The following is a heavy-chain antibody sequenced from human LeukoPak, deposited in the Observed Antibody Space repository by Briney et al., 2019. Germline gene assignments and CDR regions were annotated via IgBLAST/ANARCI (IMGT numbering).Heavy chain of an antibody. CDR2: INHSGST. D-gene: IGHD5-12*01. CDR3: ARGDVDIVATIGPDYYYYYGMDV. J-gene: IGHJ6*02. V-gene: IGHV4-34*01. Sequence: SETLSLTCAVYGGSFSGYYWSWIRQPPGKGLEWIGEINHSGSTNYNPSLKSRVTISVDTSKNQFSLKLSSVTAADTAVYYCARGDVDIVATIGPDYYYYYGMDVWGQGTTVTVSS. CDR1: GGSFSGYY.